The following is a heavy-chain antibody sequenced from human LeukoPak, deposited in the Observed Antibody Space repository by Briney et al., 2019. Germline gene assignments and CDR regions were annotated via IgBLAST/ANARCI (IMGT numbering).Heavy chain of an antibody. D-gene: IGHD1-26*01. Sequence: PSETLSLTCTVSGASISSNTYYWGWIRQSPGKGLEWIGSIQYSGRTYYNPSLKSRVTISLDTSKNQFSLKLSSVTAADTAVYYCARGSDATSYYYYYYMDVWGKGTTVTISS. CDR3: ARGSDATSYYYYYYMDV. CDR1: GASISSNTYY. CDR2: IQYSGRT. V-gene: IGHV4-39*07. J-gene: IGHJ6*03.